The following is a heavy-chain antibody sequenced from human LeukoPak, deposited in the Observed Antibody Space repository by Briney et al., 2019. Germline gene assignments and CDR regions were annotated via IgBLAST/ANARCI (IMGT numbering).Heavy chain of an antibody. CDR2: IKHNGDDL. CDR1: GFTFSSYW. CDR3: ARELRTFDS. J-gene: IGHJ4*02. D-gene: IGHD3-16*01. V-gene: IGHV3-7*01. Sequence: GGSLRLSCAASGFTFSSYWMAWVRQAPGKGLEWVANIKHNGDDLNYVDSVEDRFTSRDNAQNSLYLHMTSLRVEDTAVYYCARELRTFDSWGQGTLVTVSS.